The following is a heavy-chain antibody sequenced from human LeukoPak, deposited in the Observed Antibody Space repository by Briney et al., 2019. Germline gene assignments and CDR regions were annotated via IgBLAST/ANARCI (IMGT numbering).Heavy chain of an antibody. CDR3: AKDHQLRYFDWFTESGFDY. D-gene: IGHD3-9*01. V-gene: IGHV3-23*01. Sequence: GGSLRLSCAASGFTFSSYAMSWVRQAPGKGLEWVSTISGSGGSTYYADSVKGRFTISRDNSKNTLYLQMNSLRAEDTAVYYCAKDHQLRYFDWFTESGFDYWGQGTLVTVSS. CDR1: GFTFSSYA. CDR2: ISGSGGST. J-gene: IGHJ4*02.